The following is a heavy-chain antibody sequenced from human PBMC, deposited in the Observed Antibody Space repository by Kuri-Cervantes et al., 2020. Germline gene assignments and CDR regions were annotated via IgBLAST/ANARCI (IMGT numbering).Heavy chain of an antibody. J-gene: IGHJ3*01. CDR3: AKGSYGDYVGGAFDV. D-gene: IGHD4-17*01. V-gene: IGHV3-23*01. CDR2: ISGSGGAK. Sequence: GGSLRLSCAASGFTFSSYSMNWVRQAPGKGLEWVSLISGSGGAKFYAASVKGRFTISRDNSKNTVYLHMNSLRAEETAIYYCAKGSYGDYVGGAFDVWGQGTMVTVSS. CDR1: GFTFSSYS.